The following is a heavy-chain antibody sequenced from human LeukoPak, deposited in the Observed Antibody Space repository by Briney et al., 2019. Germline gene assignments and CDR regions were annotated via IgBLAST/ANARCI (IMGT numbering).Heavy chain of an antibody. D-gene: IGHD7-27*01. CDR1: GYTFTDYY. J-gene: IGHJ3*02. CDR2: INPNSGGT. Sequence: ASVKVSCKASGYTFTDYYIHWVRQAPGQGPEWMGWINPNSGGTNYAQKFQGRVTMTRDTSISTAYMELRLRSDDTAVYYCGRNRLGKALDIWGQGTMVTVSS. CDR3: GRNRLGKALDI. V-gene: IGHV1-2*02.